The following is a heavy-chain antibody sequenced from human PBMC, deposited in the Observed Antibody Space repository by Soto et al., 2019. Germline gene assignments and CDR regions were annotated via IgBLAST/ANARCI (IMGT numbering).Heavy chain of an antibody. CDR3: AVYIVVVVAATKRFGY. Sequence: GASVKVSCKASGYTFTSYGISWVRQAPGQGLEWMGWISAYNGNTNYAQKLQGRVTITADTSTSTAYMELSSLRSEDTAVYYCAVYIVVVVAATKRFGYWGKGTLVTVSS. CDR1: GYTFTSYG. J-gene: IGHJ4*02. CDR2: ISAYNGNT. D-gene: IGHD2-15*01. V-gene: IGHV1-18*01.